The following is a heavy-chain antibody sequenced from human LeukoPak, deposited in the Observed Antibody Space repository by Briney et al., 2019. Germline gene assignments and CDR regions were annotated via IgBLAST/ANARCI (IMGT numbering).Heavy chain of an antibody. D-gene: IGHD2-15*01. V-gene: IGHV1-46*01. CDR1: GYTFTSYY. Sequence: ASVKVSCKASGYTFTSYYMHWVRQAPGQGLEWMGIINPSGGSTSYAQKFQGRVTMTRDTSTSTVYMELSSLRSEDTAVYYCARVRYCSGGSCSLTGYFDYWGQGTLVTVSS. CDR3: ARVRYCSGGSCSLTGYFDY. CDR2: INPSGGST. J-gene: IGHJ4*02.